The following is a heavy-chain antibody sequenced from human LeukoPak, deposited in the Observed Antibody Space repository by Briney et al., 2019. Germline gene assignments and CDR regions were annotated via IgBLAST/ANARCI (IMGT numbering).Heavy chain of an antibody. CDR1: GGTFSSYA. J-gene: IGHJ4*02. Sequence: GASVKVSCKASGGTFSSYAISWVRQAPGQGLEWMGRIIPILGIANYAQKFQGRVTITADKSTGTAYMELSSLRSEDTAVYYCAREYYYDSSGYYYAPDYWGQGTLVTVSS. CDR3: AREYYYDSSGYYYAPDY. CDR2: IIPILGIA. V-gene: IGHV1-69*04. D-gene: IGHD3-22*01.